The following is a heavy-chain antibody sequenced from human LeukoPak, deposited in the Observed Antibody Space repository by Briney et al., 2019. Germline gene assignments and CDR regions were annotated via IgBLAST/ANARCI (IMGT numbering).Heavy chain of an antibody. CDR1: GGTFSSYA. Sequence: SVRVSRKASGGTFSSYAISWVRQAPGQGLEWMGRIIPILGIANYAQKFQGRVTITADKSTSTAYMELSSLRSEDTAVYYCARDPIAGYYYYYGMDVWGQGTTVTVSS. V-gene: IGHV1-69*04. CDR3: ARDPIAGYYYYYGMDV. D-gene: IGHD6-13*01. CDR2: IIPILGIA. J-gene: IGHJ6*02.